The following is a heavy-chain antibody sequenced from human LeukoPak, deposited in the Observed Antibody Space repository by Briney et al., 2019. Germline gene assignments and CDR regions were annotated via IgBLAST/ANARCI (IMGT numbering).Heavy chain of an antibody. CDR1: GYTFTSYG. CDR2: ISAYNGNT. CDR3: ARRIAAAGAFNWFDP. V-gene: IGHV1-18*01. D-gene: IGHD6-13*01. Sequence: ASVKVSCKASGYTFTSYGISWVRQAPGQGLEWMGWISAYNGNTSYAQKLQGRVTMTTDTSTSTAYMELRSLRSDDTAVYYCARRIAAAGAFNWFDPWGQGTLVTVSS. J-gene: IGHJ5*02.